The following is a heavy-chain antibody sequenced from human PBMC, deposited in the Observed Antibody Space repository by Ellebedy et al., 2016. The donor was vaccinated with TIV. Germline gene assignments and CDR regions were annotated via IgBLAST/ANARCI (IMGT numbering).Heavy chain of an antibody. CDR2: ISSSSSTI. CDR1: GFTFSSYS. D-gene: IGHD6-19*01. CDR3: ARDCIAVAGWYGMDV. J-gene: IGHJ6*02. Sequence: GESLKISXAASGFTFSSYSMNWVRQAPGKGLEWVSYISSSSSTIYYADSVKGRFTISRDNAKNSLYLQMNSLRDEDTAVYYCARDCIAVAGWYGMDVWGQGTTVTVSS. V-gene: IGHV3-48*02.